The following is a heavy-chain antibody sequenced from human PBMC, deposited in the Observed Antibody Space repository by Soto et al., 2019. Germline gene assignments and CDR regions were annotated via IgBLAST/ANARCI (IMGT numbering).Heavy chain of an antibody. CDR2: INPNSGNT. V-gene: IGHV1-8*01. CDR3: ATASLYYYDSSGYDAFDI. Sequence: PSGKVSCKASGYTFTSYDIIWVGQATGQGLEWMGWINPNSGNTGYAQKFQGRVTMTRNTSISTAYMELSSLRSEDTAVYYCATASLYYYDSSGYDAFDIWGQGTMVTVSS. J-gene: IGHJ3*02. CDR1: GYTFTSYD. D-gene: IGHD3-22*01.